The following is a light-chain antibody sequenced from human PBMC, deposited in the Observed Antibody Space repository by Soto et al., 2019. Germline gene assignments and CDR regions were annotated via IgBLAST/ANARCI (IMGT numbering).Light chain of an antibody. CDR2: DGA. Sequence: ETILTQSPDTLSLSPGDRATISCRASQTIFNKYIAWYQQRPGQAVTLLISDGATRAHGISERFSGGGSGTDFPLTISSLEPEDFAVYYCQNYDGPPRTFGQGTKVEVK. CDR3: QNYDGPPRT. CDR1: QTIFNKY. V-gene: IGKV3-20*01. J-gene: IGKJ1*01.